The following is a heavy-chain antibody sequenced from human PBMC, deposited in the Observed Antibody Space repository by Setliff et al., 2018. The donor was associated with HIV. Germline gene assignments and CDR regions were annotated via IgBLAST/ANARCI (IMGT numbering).Heavy chain of an antibody. Sequence: ASVKVSCKASGYTFTSYYIHWVRQAPGQGLEWMGKIIPIFGRTSYARSFQGRVTITADKSTSTAYMELSSLRSEDTAVYFCAREGAYTYGHGNDAFDIWGQGTTVTVSS. D-gene: IGHD5-18*01. V-gene: IGHV1-46*01. J-gene: IGHJ3*02. CDR1: GYTFTSYY. CDR3: AREGAYTYGHGNDAFDI. CDR2: IIPIFGRT.